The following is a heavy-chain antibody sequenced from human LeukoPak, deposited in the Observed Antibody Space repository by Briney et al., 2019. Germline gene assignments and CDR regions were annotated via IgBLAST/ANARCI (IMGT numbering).Heavy chain of an antibody. J-gene: IGHJ4*02. CDR1: LFTLSSYC. V-gene: IGHV3-33*01. CDR3: ARGYCSSTSCYHVRDY. CDR2: ICYDGSNI. Sequence: CLRLSCAASLFTLSSYCMHWVRQAPGKGRGWVAVICYDGSNIYYADSVKGRFTISRDNSQNTLYLQMNSVRAEDKAVYYGARGYCSSTSCYHVRDYWGQETLVTVSS. D-gene: IGHD2-2*01.